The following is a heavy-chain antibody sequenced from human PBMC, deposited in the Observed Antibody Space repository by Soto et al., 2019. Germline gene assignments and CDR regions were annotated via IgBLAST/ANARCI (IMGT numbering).Heavy chain of an antibody. Sequence: EVQLLESGGGLVQPGGSLRLSCTASGFTFNSHAMTWVRQAPGKGLEWVSGLSDSGISIYYADSVKDRLTISRDNSKNTLYLQIHTLRAEDTAVYYCAKVSSSWYAGFFDLWGQGTLVTVSS. CDR3: AKVSSSWYAGFFDL. V-gene: IGHV3-23*01. D-gene: IGHD6-13*01. CDR1: GFTFNSHA. CDR2: LSDSGISI. J-gene: IGHJ4*02.